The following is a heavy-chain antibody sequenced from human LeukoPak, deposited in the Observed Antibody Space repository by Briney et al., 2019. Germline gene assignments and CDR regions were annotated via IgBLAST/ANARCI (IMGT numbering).Heavy chain of an antibody. D-gene: IGHD6-13*01. CDR1: GYTFTGYY. V-gene: IGHV1-2*06. J-gene: IGHJ5*02. CDR2: INPNSGGT. Sequence: ASVKVSCKASGYTFTGYYMRWVRQAPGQGLEWMGRINPNSGGTNYAQKFQGRVTMTRDTSISTAYMELSRLRSDDTAVYYCARSGRRSGQQLVGWFDPWGQGTLVTVSS. CDR3: ARSGRRSGQQLVGWFDP.